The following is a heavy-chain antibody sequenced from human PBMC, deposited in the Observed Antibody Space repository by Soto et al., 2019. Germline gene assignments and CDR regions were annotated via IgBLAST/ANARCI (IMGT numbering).Heavy chain of an antibody. D-gene: IGHD3-22*01. Sequence: SETLSLTCTVSGGSTRSGYYYWSWIRQPPGKGLEWIGYIYYSGSTYYNPSLKSRMTISVDTSKNQFSLKLTSVTAADTAVYYCARWLGHGPHFDYWGQGTLVTVSS. CDR1: GGSTRSGYYY. J-gene: IGHJ4*02. CDR3: ARWLGHGPHFDY. V-gene: IGHV4-30-4*01. CDR2: IYYSGST.